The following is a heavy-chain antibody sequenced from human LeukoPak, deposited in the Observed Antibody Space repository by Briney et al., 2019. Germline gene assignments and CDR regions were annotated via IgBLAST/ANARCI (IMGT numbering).Heavy chain of an antibody. J-gene: IGHJ5*02. Sequence: PGRSLRLSCAASGFTFSSYSMNWVRQAPGKGLEWVSSISSSSSYIYYADSVKGRFTIPRDNAKNSLYLQMNSLRAEDTAVYYCARGIVGATWFDPWGQGTLVTVSS. D-gene: IGHD1-26*01. CDR3: ARGIVGATWFDP. V-gene: IGHV3-21*01. CDR2: ISSSSSYI. CDR1: GFTFSSYS.